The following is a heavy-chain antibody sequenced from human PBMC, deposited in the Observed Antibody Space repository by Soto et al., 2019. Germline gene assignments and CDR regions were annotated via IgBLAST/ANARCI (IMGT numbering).Heavy chain of an antibody. D-gene: IGHD1-20*01. V-gene: IGHV4-31*03. CDR2: IYYSGST. CDR1: GGSISSGGYY. Sequence: SETLSLTCTVSGGSISSGGYYWSWIRQHPGKGLEWIGYIYYSGSTYYNPSLKSRVTISVDTSKNQFSLKLSSVTAADTAAYYCARDPQGSDYNWNAGRAFDFWGQGTMVTVSS. CDR3: ARDPQGSDYNWNAGRAFDF. J-gene: IGHJ3*01.